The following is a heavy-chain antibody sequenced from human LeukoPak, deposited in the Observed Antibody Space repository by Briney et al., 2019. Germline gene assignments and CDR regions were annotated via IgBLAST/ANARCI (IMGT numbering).Heavy chain of an antibody. CDR1: GYTFTNYG. D-gene: IGHD6-19*01. CDR3: ARAPAVPRNAFDI. CDR2: INVGNGNT. Sequence: ASVKVSCKASGYTFTNYGISWVRQAPGQGLEWMGWINVGNGNTKHSQNLQGRVTITRDTSATTAYMELSSLRYEDTAAYYCARAPAVPRNAFDIWGQGTMVTVSS. V-gene: IGHV1-18*01. J-gene: IGHJ3*02.